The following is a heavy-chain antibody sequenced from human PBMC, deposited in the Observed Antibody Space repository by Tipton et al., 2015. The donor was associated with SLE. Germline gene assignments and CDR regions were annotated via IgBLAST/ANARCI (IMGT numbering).Heavy chain of an antibody. CDR3: ARASRGRVSTPDNLLRPGARFDY. V-gene: IGHV4-34*01. D-gene: IGHD3-10*01. CDR2: VNQSGGT. J-gene: IGHJ4*02. Sequence: TLSLTCAVYGGSFSGHTWTWIRQSPGQGLEWIGDVNQSGGTNYNPSLKSRVTISVDASNSQLSLKLFSVTAADTAVYYCARASRGRVSTPDNLLRPGARFDYWGQGTLTTVSS. CDR1: GGSFSGHT.